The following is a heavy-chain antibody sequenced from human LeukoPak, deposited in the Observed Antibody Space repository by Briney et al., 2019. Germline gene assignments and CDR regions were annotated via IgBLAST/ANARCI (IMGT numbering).Heavy chain of an antibody. CDR1: GFTFSNYA. J-gene: IGHJ3*02. CDR2: ITGSGGST. V-gene: IGHV3-23*01. CDR3: AKETAAALFVGAFDI. Sequence: QTGGSLRLSCAASGFTFSNYAMSWVRQAPGKGLEWVSGITGSGGSTYYADSDKGRFTISRDNSKNTLYLQMNSLRAEDTAVYYCAKETAAALFVGAFDIWGQGTMVTVSS. D-gene: IGHD6-13*01.